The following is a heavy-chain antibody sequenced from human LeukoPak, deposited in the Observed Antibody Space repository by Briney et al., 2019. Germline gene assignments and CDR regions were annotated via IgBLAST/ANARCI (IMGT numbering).Heavy chain of an antibody. Sequence: PSQTLSLTCTVSGGSISSGGYYWSWIRQPPGKGLEWIGYIYHSGSTYYNPSLKSRVTISVDRSKNQFSLKLSSVTAADTAVYYCARDLGYSSHVDYWGQGTLVTVSS. CDR2: IYHSGST. D-gene: IGHD6-19*01. CDR3: ARDLGYSSHVDY. CDR1: GGSISSGGYY. J-gene: IGHJ4*02. V-gene: IGHV4-30-2*01.